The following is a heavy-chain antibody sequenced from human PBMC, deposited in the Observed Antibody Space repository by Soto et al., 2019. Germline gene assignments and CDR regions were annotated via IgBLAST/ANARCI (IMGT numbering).Heavy chain of an antibody. Sequence: EVQLLESGGGLVQPGGSLRLSCTASGFTFSSHAMTWVRQAPGMGLEWVSGLSDSGGSIYYADSVKGRFTIFRDNSMNTLYLQMNTLRAEDTAVYYCAKVSSSWYAGFFDLWGQGTLVTVSS. V-gene: IGHV3-23*01. CDR3: AKVSSSWYAGFFDL. CDR2: LSDSGGSI. CDR1: GFTFSSHA. J-gene: IGHJ4*02. D-gene: IGHD6-13*01.